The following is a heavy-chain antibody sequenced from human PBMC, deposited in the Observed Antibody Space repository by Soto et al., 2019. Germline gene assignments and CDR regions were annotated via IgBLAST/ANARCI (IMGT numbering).Heavy chain of an antibody. CDR2: IIPIFGTA. Sequence: SVKVSCKASGGTFSSYAISWVRQAPGQGLEWMGGIIPIFGTANYAQKFQGRVTITADESTGTAYMELSSLRSEDTAVYYCARAFIRNYYDSSGYYPQGFDYWGQGTLVTVSS. V-gene: IGHV1-69*13. D-gene: IGHD3-22*01. CDR1: GGTFSSYA. J-gene: IGHJ4*02. CDR3: ARAFIRNYYDSSGYYPQGFDY.